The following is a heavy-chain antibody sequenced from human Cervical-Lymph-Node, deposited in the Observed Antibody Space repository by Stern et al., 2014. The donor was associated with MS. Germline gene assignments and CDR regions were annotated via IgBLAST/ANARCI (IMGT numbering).Heavy chain of an antibody. J-gene: IGHJ4*02. CDR3: ARHQAGIAAN. CDR1: GGSLSTFD. D-gene: IGHD6-13*01. Sequence: QVQLVQSGAEVKRPESSVKVSCKTSGGSLSTFDISWVRQAPGQGLEWVGEIMPLLGTEHYAQKVKGRLTITADDSTSTVYMELSSLKSEDTAIYFCARHQAGIAANWGQGTLVTVTS. CDR2: IMPLLGTE. V-gene: IGHV1-69*19.